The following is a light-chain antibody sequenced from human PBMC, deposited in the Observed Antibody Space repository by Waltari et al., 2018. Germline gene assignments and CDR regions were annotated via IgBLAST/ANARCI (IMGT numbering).Light chain of an antibody. CDR1: QYVTSHY. Sequence: EIVLTQSPDTLSLSPGERATLSCRASQYVTSHYLAWYQQKPGQGPRLLIYAASARATGIPDRFSGSGSGTDFTLTISRLEPEDFAVYFCQQYGSSLVTFGGGTEVEIK. J-gene: IGKJ4*01. CDR3: QQYGSSLVT. V-gene: IGKV3-20*01. CDR2: AAS.